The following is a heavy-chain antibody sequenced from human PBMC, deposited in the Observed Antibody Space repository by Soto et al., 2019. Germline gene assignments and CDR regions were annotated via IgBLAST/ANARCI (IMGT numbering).Heavy chain of an antibody. Sequence: QVQLQESGPGLVKPSETLSLTCTVSGDSVTISDYYWGWIRQPPGKGLEWIGSIHYSGSTYYNPSLKSRVTISGDTSKKQFSLKLTSVTAADAAVYYCAAHDSGGYYAEYWGQGTLVTVSA. V-gene: IGHV4-39*01. D-gene: IGHD3-22*01. CDR2: IHYSGST. CDR3: AAHDSGGYYAEY. J-gene: IGHJ4*02. CDR1: GDSVTISDYY.